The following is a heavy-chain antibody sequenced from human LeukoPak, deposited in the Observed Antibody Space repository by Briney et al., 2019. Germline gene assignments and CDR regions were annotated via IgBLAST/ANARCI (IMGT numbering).Heavy chain of an antibody. V-gene: IGHV4-59*01. Sequence: KPSETLSLTCTASGGSISSYYWSWIRQPPGKGLEWIGYIYYSGSTNYNPSLKSRVTISVDTSKNQFSLKLSSVTAADTAVYYCARGGAAAGTGGLDYWGQGTLVTVSS. J-gene: IGHJ4*02. CDR3: ARGGAAAGTGGLDY. CDR1: GGSISSYY. D-gene: IGHD6-13*01. CDR2: IYYSGST.